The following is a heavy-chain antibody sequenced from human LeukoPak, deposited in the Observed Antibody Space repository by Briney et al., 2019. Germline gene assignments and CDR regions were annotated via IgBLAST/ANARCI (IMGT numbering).Heavy chain of an antibody. J-gene: IGHJ4*02. Sequence: ASETLSLTCTVSGGSISSSSYYWGWIRQPPGKGLEWIGSIYYSGSTYYKPSLKSRVTISVNTSKNQFSLKLSSVTAADTAVYYCARDPQAVIDYWGQGTLVTVSS. CDR2: IYYSGST. CDR3: ARDPQAVIDY. V-gene: IGHV4-39*07. CDR1: GGSISSSSYY. D-gene: IGHD2/OR15-2a*01.